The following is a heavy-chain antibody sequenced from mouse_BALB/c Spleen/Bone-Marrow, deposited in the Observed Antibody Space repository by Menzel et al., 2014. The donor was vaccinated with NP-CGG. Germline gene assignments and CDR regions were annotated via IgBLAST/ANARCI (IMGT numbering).Heavy chain of an antibody. CDR2: IWAGGTT. V-gene: IGHV2-9*02. CDR1: GFSLPRFS. CDR3: ARGDYDYAMDY. J-gene: IGHJ4*01. Sequence: QVQLKESGPGLVAPSQSLSITCTVSGFSLPRFSVHWVRQPPGKGLEWLGIIWAGGTTNYNSALMSRLSISKDNSKSQVFLKMNSLQTDDTAMYYCARGDYDYAMDYWGQGTSVTVSS. D-gene: IGHD2-4*01.